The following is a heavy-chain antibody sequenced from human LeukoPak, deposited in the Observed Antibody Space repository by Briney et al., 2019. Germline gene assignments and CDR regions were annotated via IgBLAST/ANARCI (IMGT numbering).Heavy chain of an antibody. Sequence: AGGSLRLSCAASGFTFSSYEMNWVRQAPGKGLEWVSYISSSGSTIYYADSVKGRFTISRDNSKNTLYLQMNSLRAEDTAVYYCASGPDPITMIVVAPFDYWGQGTLVTVSS. D-gene: IGHD3-22*01. CDR3: ASGPDPITMIVVAPFDY. CDR2: ISSSGSTI. V-gene: IGHV3-48*03. CDR1: GFTFSSYE. J-gene: IGHJ4*02.